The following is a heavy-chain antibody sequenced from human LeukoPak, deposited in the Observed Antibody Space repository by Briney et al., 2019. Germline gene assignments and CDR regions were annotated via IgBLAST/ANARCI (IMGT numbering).Heavy chain of an antibody. CDR1: SGSISTYY. CDR2: IYYSGST. J-gene: IGHJ4*02. D-gene: IGHD5-12*01. Sequence: SETLSLTCTVSSGSISTYYWSWIRQPPGKGLEWIGYIYYSGSTNYNPSLKSRVTISVDTSKNQFSLKLSSVTAADTAVYYCARLYSGYDFFDYWGQGTLVTVSS. CDR3: ARLYSGYDFFDY. V-gene: IGHV4-59*01.